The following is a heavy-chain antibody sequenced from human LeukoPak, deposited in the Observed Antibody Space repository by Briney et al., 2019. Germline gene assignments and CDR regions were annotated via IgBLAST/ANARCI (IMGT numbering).Heavy chain of an antibody. CDR1: GGSFSGYY. D-gene: IGHD6-19*01. J-gene: IGHJ4*02. V-gene: IGHV4-59*01. Sequence: PSETLSLTCAVYGGSFSGYYWSWIRQPPGKGLEWIGYIYYSGSTNYNPSLKSRVTISVDTSKNQFSLKLSSVTAADTAVYYCARDVPWLGIFDYWGQGTLVTVSS. CDR2: IYYSGST. CDR3: ARDVPWLGIFDY.